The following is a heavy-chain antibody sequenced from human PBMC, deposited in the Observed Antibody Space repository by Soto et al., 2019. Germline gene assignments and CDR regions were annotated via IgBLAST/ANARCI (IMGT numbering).Heavy chain of an antibody. CDR2: ISAYNGNT. Sequence: GASVKVSCKASGYTFTSYGISWVRQAPGQGLEWMGWISAYNGNTNYAQKLQGRVTMTTDTSTSTAYMELRSLRSDDTAVYYCARDGDGSGSYEYYYYGMDVWGQGTTVTVS. D-gene: IGHD3-10*01. CDR1: GYTFTSYG. J-gene: IGHJ6*02. CDR3: ARDGDGSGSYEYYYYGMDV. V-gene: IGHV1-18*01.